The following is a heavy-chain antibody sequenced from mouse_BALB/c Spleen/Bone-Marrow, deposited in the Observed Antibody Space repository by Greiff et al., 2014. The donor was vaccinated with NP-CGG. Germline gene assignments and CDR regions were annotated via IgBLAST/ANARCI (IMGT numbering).Heavy chain of an antibody. J-gene: IGHJ4*01. D-gene: IGHD2-4*01. Sequence: EVMLVESGGGLVQPGGSRKLSCAASGFTFSSLGMHWVRQAPEKGLEWVAYISNGSSTIYYADTVKGRFTISRDNPKNTLFLQMTSPRSEDTAMYYCARKGAMITHYYAMDYWGQGTSVTVSS. V-gene: IGHV5-17*02. CDR1: GFTFSSLG. CDR2: ISNGSSTI. CDR3: ARKGAMITHYYAMDY.